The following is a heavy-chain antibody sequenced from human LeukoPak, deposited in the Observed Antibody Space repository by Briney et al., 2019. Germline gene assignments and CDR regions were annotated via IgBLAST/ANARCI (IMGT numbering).Heavy chain of an antibody. J-gene: IGHJ3*02. V-gene: IGHV5-51*01. CDR2: IYPGDSDT. Sequence: GESQKISCKGSGYSFTSYWIGWVRQMPGKGLEWMGIIYPGDSDTRYSPSFQGQVTFSADKSINTAYLLWSSLEAADTAMYYCARHFTGGDGFDIWGQGTKVIVSS. D-gene: IGHD1-26*01. CDR1: GYSFTSYW. CDR3: ARHFTGGDGFDI.